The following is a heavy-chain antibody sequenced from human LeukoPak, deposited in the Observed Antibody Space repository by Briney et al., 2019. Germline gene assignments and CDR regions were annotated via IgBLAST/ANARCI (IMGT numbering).Heavy chain of an antibody. V-gene: IGHV3-30*04. CDR2: ISYDGSNK. J-gene: IGHJ3*02. CDR1: GFTFSSYA. Sequence: PGRSLRLSCAASGFTFSSYAMHWVRQAPGKGLEWVAVISYDGSNKYYADSVKGRFTISRDNSKNTLYLQMNSLRAEDTAVYYCAREGGSRNAFDIWGQGTMVTVSS. D-gene: IGHD3-16*01. CDR3: AREGGSRNAFDI.